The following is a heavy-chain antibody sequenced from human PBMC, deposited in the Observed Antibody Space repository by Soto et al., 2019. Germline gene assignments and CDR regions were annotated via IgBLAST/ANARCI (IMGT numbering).Heavy chain of an antibody. J-gene: IGHJ4*02. CDR3: AKENTRDYGDYVDY. CDR1: GFTFSSYA. V-gene: IGHV3-23*01. D-gene: IGHD4-17*01. Sequence: EVQLLESGGGLVQPGGSLRLSCAASGFTFSSYAMSWVRQAPGKGLKWISSISGSGTSTYYADSVKGRFTISRDNSKNTMYLQMNSLRAEDTALYFCAKENTRDYGDYVDYWGQGTLVTVSS. CDR2: ISGSGTST.